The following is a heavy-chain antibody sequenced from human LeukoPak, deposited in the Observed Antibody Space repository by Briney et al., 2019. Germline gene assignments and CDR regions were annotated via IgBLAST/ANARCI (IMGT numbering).Heavy chain of an antibody. D-gene: IGHD6-19*01. V-gene: IGHV4-34*01. CDR1: GGFISSYY. CDR2: INHSGST. CDR3: ARGPLCFYGFISVAAIRFDP. Sequence: SAAQSPSYAVEGGFISSYYWRWRRPPAGKGEERRGEINHSGSTNYNQTLKSRVTITVDTSKNKVSMKLSSVTAEDTAVYYCARGPLCFYGFISVAAIRFDPWGQGTLVTVSS. J-gene: IGHJ5*02.